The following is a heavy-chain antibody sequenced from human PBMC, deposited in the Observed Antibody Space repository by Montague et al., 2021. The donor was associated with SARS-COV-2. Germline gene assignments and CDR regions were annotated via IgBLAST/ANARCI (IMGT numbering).Heavy chain of an antibody. CDR3: VRYSGWFYFDF. CDR2: TYYRSKWYS. D-gene: IGHD6-19*01. CDR1: GDSVSSHSVA. Sequence: CASSGDSVSSHSVAWSWLRQSPSRGLEWLGRTYYRSKWYSDYAPSVRGRLTVNPDASKNEFSLELNYVTPEDTAVYYCVRYSGWFYFDFWGQGTLVTVSS. V-gene: IGHV6-1*01. J-gene: IGHJ4*02.